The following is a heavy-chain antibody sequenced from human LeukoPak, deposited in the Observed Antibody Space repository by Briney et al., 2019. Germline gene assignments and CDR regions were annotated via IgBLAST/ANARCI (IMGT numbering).Heavy chain of an antibody. Sequence: PSETLSLTCTVSGDSISSRSNYWGWIRQPPGKGLEYIASFSSSGTPYNNPSLRGRVTISADTPKNQFSLKMDSISVADTAVYYCVRYKGSWLTPPYSWGRGTLVTVSS. CDR3: VRYKGSWLTPPYS. V-gene: IGHV4-39*01. D-gene: IGHD6-19*01. CDR2: FSSSGTP. J-gene: IGHJ4*02. CDR1: GDSISSRSNY.